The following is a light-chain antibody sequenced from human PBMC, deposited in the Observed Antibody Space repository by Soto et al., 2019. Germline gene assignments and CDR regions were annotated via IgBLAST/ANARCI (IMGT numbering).Light chain of an antibody. CDR2: AAS. Sequence: EIVLTQSPGTLSLSPGERATLSCRASQSVSSNYLAWYQQRPGQAPRFLIYAASRRATGIPDRFSGSGSETDFTLTISRLEPEDFAVYYYHQYGSSPWTFGQGTKVEMK. J-gene: IGKJ1*01. V-gene: IGKV3-20*01. CDR1: QSVSSNY. CDR3: HQYGSSPWT.